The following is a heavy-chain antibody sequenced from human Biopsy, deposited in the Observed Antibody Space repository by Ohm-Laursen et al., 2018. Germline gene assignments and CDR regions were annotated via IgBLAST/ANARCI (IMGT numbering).Heavy chain of an antibody. J-gene: IGHJ2*01. CDR1: GDSISSYY. D-gene: IGHD3-22*01. Sequence: SQTLSLPCTVSGDSISSYYWSWIRQPPAKGLEWIGYVYYTGSTDYNPSLQSRVTISVDTSKSHFSLRLRSVTPADTAIYYRARDRGYYSDRTVPGYFDLWGRGTLVTVSS. CDR2: VYYTGST. V-gene: IGHV4-59*01. CDR3: ARDRGYYSDRTVPGYFDL.